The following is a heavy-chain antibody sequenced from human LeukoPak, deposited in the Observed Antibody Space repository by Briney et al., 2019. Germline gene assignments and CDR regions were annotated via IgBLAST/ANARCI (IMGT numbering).Heavy chain of an antibody. V-gene: IGHV3-48*01. CDR3: AREGWEQLEWYYYYYGMDV. CDR2: ISSSSSTI. CDR1: GFTFSSYS. D-gene: IGHD1-1*01. J-gene: IGHJ6*02. Sequence: GGSLRLSCAASGFTFSSYSMNWVRQAPGKGLEWVSYISSSSSTIYYADSVKGRFTISRDNAKNSLYLQMNSLRAEDTAVYYRAREGWEQLEWYYYYYGMDVWGQGTTVTVSS.